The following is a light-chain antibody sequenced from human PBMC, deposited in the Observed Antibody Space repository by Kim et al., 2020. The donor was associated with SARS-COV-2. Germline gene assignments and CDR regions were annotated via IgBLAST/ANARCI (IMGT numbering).Light chain of an antibody. Sequence: APGKTARITCGRNNIGSKSVHWYQQKPGQAPVLVIYYDSDRPSGIPERFSGCNSGNTATLTISRVEAGDEADYYCQVWDSSSDHRVFGGGTQLTVL. CDR3: QVWDSSSDHRV. CDR2: YDS. CDR1: NIGSKS. V-gene: IGLV3-21*04. J-gene: IGLJ3*02.